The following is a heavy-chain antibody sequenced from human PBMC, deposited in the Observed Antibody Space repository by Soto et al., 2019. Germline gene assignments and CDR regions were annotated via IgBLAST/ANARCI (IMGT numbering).Heavy chain of an antibody. V-gene: IGHV4-38-2*02. CDR1: NFSISSGYY. D-gene: IGHD3-10*01. CDR3: AREAFHYYATTGFYSAY. Sequence: SETLSLTCAVSNFSISSGYYWSGIRQPPGGGLGWLGSMCHGGIAYYNPSLAGRVSISIDTSKNKFSLRLTSVTAADTAVYFCAREAFHYYATTGFYSAYWGRGTLVTVSS. CDR2: MCHGGIA. J-gene: IGHJ4*02.